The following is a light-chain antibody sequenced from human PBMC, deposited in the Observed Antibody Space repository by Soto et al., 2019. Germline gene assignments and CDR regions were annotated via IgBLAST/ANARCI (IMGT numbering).Light chain of an antibody. J-gene: IGLJ1*01. V-gene: IGLV1-44*01. CDR3: ATWGDSLSGYV. CDR1: SSNIGSNT. Sequence: QSVLTQPPSASGTPGQRVTIACYGSSSNIGSNTVNWYQHLPGTAPRLLIHSNNERPSGVPDRFSGSKSGTSASLAISGLQSEDEADYYCATWGDSLSGYVFGTGTKLTVL. CDR2: SNN.